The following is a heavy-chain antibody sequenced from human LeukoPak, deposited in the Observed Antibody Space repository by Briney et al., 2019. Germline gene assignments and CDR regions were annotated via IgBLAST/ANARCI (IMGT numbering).Heavy chain of an antibody. V-gene: IGHV3-15*01. CDR2: IKSKTDGGTT. J-gene: IGHJ4*02. CDR1: GFILSDYY. Sequence: GGSLRLSCAASGFILSDYYMSWVRQAPGKGLEWVGRIKSKTDGGTTDYAAPVKGRFTISRDDSKNTLYLQMNSLKTEDTAVYYCTTVIVAAADYWGQGTLVTVSS. D-gene: IGHD6-13*01. CDR3: TTVIVAAADY.